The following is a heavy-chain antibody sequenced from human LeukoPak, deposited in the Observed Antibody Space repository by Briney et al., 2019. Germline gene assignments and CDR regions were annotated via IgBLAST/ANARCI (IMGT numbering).Heavy chain of an antibody. CDR3: AKEGCSSTSCYFVYFDY. D-gene: IGHD2-2*01. V-gene: IGHV3-9*03. J-gene: IGHJ4*02. CDR1: GFTFDDYA. Sequence: GGSLRLSCAASGFTFDDYAMHWVRQAPGKGLEWVSGISWNSGSIGYADSVKGRLTISRDNAKNSLYLQMNSLRAEDMALYYCAKEGCSSTSCYFVYFDYWGQGTLVTVSS. CDR2: ISWNSGSI.